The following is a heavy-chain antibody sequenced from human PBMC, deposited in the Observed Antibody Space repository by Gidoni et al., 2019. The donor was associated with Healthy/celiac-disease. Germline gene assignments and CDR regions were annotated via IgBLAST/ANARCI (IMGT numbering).Heavy chain of an antibody. D-gene: IGHD4-17*01. J-gene: IGHJ6*02. CDR3: TRAGAYGDYVGMDV. V-gene: IGHV3-49*03. CDR1: GFTFGDYA. CDR2: IRSKAYGGTT. Sequence: EVQLVESGGGLVQPGRSLRLSCTASGFTFGDYAMSWFRQAPGKGLEWVGFIRSKAYGGTTEYAASVKGRFTISRDDSKSIAYLQMNSLKTEDTAVYYCTRAGAYGDYVGMDVWGQGTTVTVSS.